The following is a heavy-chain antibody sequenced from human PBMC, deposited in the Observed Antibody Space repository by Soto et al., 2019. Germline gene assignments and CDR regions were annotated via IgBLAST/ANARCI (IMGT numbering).Heavy chain of an antibody. J-gene: IGHJ4*02. CDR2: IYYSGST. D-gene: IGHD3-3*01. Sequence: SETLSLTCTVSGGSISSYYWSWIRQPPGKGLEWIGYIYYSGSTNYNPSLKSRVTISVDTSKNQFSLKLSSVTAADTAVYYCARGRRTIFGVVGRIDYWGQGTLVTVSS. CDR1: GGSISSYY. CDR3: ARGRRTIFGVVGRIDY. V-gene: IGHV4-59*01.